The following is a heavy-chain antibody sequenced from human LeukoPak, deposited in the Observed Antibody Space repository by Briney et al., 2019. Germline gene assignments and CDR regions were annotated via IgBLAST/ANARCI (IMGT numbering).Heavy chain of an antibody. V-gene: IGHV3-7*01. J-gene: IGHJ4*02. D-gene: IGHD3-22*01. CDR3: ARADSSGYYLGDYYFDY. Sequence: GSLRLSCAASGFTFSSYWMSWVRQAPGKGLEWVANIKQDGSEKYYVDSVKGRFTISRDNAKNSLYLQMNSLRAEDTAVYYCARADSSGYYLGDYYFDYWGQGTLVTVSS. CDR1: GFTFSSYW. CDR2: IKQDGSEK.